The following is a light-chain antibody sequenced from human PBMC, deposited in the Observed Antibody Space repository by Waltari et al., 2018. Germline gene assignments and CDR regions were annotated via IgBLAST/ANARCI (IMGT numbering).Light chain of an antibody. Sequence: DIVMTQSPESLAVSLGERATINCRFSQSVLYSSNNKNQLAWYQQKPGQPPKLLLYWASTRESGVPDRFSGSGSETDFTLTISSLQAEDVAVYYCHQYYSTPFTFGQGTKLEIK. J-gene: IGKJ2*01. CDR3: HQYYSTPFT. V-gene: IGKV4-1*01. CDR2: WAS. CDR1: QSVLYSSNNKNQ.